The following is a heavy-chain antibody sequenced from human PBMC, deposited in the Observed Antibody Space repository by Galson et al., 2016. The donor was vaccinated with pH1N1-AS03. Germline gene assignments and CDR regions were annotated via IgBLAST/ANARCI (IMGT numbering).Heavy chain of an antibody. CDR1: GFTFTNYS. CDR2: ISTTSSSI. V-gene: IGHV3-21*01. J-gene: IGHJ4*02. Sequence: SLRLSCAASGFTFTNYSMNWVRQAPGQGLEWVSSISTTSSSIYYADSVKGRFTISRDNAKNSLFLQMNSLRDEDTAVYYCARDGPPQGISVAGSFDFWGQGTLVIVSS. D-gene: IGHD6-19*01. CDR3: ARDGPPQGISVAGSFDF.